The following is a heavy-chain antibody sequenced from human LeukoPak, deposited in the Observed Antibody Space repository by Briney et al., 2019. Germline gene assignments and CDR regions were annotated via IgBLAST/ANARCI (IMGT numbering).Heavy chain of an antibody. J-gene: IGHJ4*02. CDR1: GGSISSGSYY. Sequence: SQTLSLTCTVSGGSISSGSYYWSWIRQPAGKGLEWIGRIYTSGSTNYNPSLKSRVTISVDTSKNQFSLKLSSVTAADTAVYYCARLQSGSGSYWFDYWGQGTLVTVSS. CDR2: IYTSGST. CDR3: ARLQSGSGSYWFDY. V-gene: IGHV4-61*02. D-gene: IGHD3-10*01.